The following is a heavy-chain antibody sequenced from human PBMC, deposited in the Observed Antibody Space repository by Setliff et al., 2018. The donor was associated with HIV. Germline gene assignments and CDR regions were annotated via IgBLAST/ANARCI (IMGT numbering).Heavy chain of an antibody. J-gene: IGHJ4*02. CDR1: GDSISSSNW. CDR2: IYHSGST. Sequence: SETLSLTCAVSGDSISSSNWWNWVRQPPGKGLEWIGEIYHSGSTNYNPSLKSRVTISVDKSKNQFSLKLTSVTAADTAVYYCARLSSYRSSSYYFDYWGQGALVTVSS. V-gene: IGHV4-4*02. D-gene: IGHD6-6*01. CDR3: ARLSSYRSSSYYFDY.